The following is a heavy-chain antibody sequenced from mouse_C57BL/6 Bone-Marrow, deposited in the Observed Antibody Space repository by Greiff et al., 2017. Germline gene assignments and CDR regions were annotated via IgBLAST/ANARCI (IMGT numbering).Heavy chain of an antibody. CDR1: GYTFTSYW. CDR2: IHPNSGST. V-gene: IGHV1-64*01. Sequence: QVHVKQPGAELVKPGASVKLSCKASGYTFTSYWMHWVKQRPGQGLEWIGMIHPNSGSTNYNEKFKSKATLTVDKSSSTAYMQLSSLTSEDSAVYYCARCHYYGSSYHVRAFDYWGQGTTLTVSS. CDR3: ARCHYYGSSYHVRAFDY. J-gene: IGHJ2*01. D-gene: IGHD1-1*01.